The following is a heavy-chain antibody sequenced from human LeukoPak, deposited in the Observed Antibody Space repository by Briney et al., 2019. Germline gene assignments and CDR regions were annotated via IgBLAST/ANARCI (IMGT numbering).Heavy chain of an antibody. CDR2: ISGRGGST. Sequence: GGSLRLSCAASGFTFSSYAMSWVRQAPGKGLEWVSAISGRGGSTFYADSVKGRFTISRDNSKNTLYLQMNSLRAEDTAVYYCARQRSGSGSFDYWGQGTLVTVSS. D-gene: IGHD3-10*01. J-gene: IGHJ4*02. V-gene: IGHV3-23*01. CDR1: GFTFSSYA. CDR3: ARQRSGSGSFDY.